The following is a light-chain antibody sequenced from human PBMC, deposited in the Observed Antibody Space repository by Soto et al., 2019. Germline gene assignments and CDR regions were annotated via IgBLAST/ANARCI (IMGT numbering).Light chain of an antibody. CDR2: DAS. V-gene: IGKV1-33*01. CDR1: QDIKNY. J-gene: IGKJ4*01. CDR3: QHYDHLPPLS. Sequence: DVQMTQSPSSLSASVGDRVTITCQASQDIKNYLNWYQQKPGKAPNLLIYDASNLKTGVPSRFSGSGSGTHFTFTITSLQPEDIATYYCQHYDHLPPLSFGGGTKVEIK.